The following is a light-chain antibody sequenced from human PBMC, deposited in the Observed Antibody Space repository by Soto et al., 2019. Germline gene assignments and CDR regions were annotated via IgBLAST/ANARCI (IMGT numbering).Light chain of an antibody. V-gene: IGKV3-11*01. CDR1: QSVGSY. Sequence: PGERATLSSMAGQSVGSYLAWYHQRPGQAHRLLIYDASKTASGTPASFSGSGSATDSPPTISRLEPEDLAVYYCQQRKNWQVTFGQGTRLEIK. J-gene: IGKJ5*01. CDR3: QQRKNWQVT. CDR2: DAS.